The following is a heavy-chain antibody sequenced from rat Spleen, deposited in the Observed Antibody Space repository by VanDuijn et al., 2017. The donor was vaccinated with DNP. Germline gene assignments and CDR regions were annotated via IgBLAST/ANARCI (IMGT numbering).Heavy chain of an antibody. Sequence: EVQLVESGGGLVQPGRSLKLSCAASGFTFSDYNMAWVRQAPKRGLEWVATISYDGNSTFYRDSVRGRFTASRDNAKSTLYLQMDSLRSEDTATYYCARPDYWGQGVMVTVSS. CDR1: GFTFSDYN. CDR3: ARPDY. J-gene: IGHJ2*01. CDR2: ISYDGNST. V-gene: IGHV5-7*01.